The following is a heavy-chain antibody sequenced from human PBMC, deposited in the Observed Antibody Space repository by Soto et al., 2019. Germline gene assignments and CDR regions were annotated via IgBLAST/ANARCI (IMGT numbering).Heavy chain of an antibody. D-gene: IGHD3-9*01. CDR3: VSAFSFDSLLFTLDY. J-gene: IGHJ4*02. CDR2: IKEDGSEE. Sequence: QLVESGGGLVQPGGSLRLSCATSGFTFNTYWMTWVRQAPGKGLEWVANIKEDGSEEKYVDSVKCRFTISRANGKNSLFLQMNRLSRDDSSVYYCVSAFSFDSLLFTLDYWGQGTLVSVSS. CDR1: GFTFNTYW. V-gene: IGHV3-7*01.